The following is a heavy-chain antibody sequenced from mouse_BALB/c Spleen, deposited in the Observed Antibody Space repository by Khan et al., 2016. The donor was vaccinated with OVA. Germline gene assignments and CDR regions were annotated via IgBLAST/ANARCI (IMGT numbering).Heavy chain of an antibody. CDR1: GFNIKDTY. CDR2: IDPPNDDS. Sequence: VQLKESGAELVKPGASVKLSCSASGFNIKDTYIHWMKQRPEQGLEWIGRIDPPNDDSKYGPKFQAKATLTADTSSNTAYLQLSSLTSEDTAVYSCATRYGNPFAFWGQGTLVSVSA. D-gene: IGHD2-1*01. CDR3: ATRYGNPFAF. J-gene: IGHJ3*01. V-gene: IGHV14-3*02.